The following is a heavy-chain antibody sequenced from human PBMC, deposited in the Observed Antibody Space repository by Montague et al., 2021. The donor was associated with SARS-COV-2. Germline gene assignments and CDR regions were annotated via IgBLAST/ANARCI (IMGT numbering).Heavy chain of an antibody. CDR2: INHSGRT. CDR3: ARGRRRYNWRDETSYYYGMDV. CDR1: GGFLSGYY. Sequence: SETLSLTCAVYGGFLSGYYWSWIRQPPGKGLEWIGEINHSGRTNYKPSXXSGVTISLDTSKNQFSLKLSSVTAAGTAVNYCARGRRRYNWRDETSYYYGMDVWGQGTTVTVSS. V-gene: IGHV4-34*01. J-gene: IGHJ6*02. D-gene: IGHD1-20*01.